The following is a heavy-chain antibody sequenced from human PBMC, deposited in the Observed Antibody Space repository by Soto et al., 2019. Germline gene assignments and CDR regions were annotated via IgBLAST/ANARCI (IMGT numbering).Heavy chain of an antibody. CDR3: ARGAYGSGSYGMDV. J-gene: IGHJ6*02. CDR2: IYHSGST. D-gene: IGHD3-10*01. CDR1: SGSISSSNW. V-gene: IGHV4-4*02. Sequence: SETLSLTCAVSSGSISSSNWWSWVRQPPGKGLEWIGEIYHSGSTNYNPSLKSRVTISVDKSKNQFSLKLSSVTAADTAVYYCARGAYGSGSYGMDVWGQGTTVTVSS.